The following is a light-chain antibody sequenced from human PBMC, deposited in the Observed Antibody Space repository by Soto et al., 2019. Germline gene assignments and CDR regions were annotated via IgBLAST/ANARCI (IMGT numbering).Light chain of an antibody. CDR2: WAS. V-gene: IGKV4-1*01. Sequence: DIVMTQSPDTLAVSLGERATINCKSSQSVLYSPNNNNYLAWYQQKPGQPPKLLIYWASTRESGVPDRFSGSGSGTDFTLTISSLQAEDVAVYYCQKYYTTFPTFGQGTRVEVK. J-gene: IGKJ1*01. CDR1: QSVLYSPNNNNY. CDR3: QKYYTTFPT.